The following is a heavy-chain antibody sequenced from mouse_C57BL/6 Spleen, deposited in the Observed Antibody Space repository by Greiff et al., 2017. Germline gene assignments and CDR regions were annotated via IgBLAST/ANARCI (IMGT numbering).Heavy chain of an antibody. CDR1: GFTFSDYG. CDR3: ARDYYGSSRSYAMDY. Sequence: EVKLVESGGGLVKPGGSLKLSCAASGFTFSDYGMHWVRQAPEKGLEWVAYISSGSSTIYYADTVKGRFTISRDNAKYTLLLQMTSLRSEDTAMYFCARDYYGSSRSYAMDYWGQGTSVTVSS. D-gene: IGHD1-1*01. J-gene: IGHJ4*01. V-gene: IGHV5-17*01. CDR2: ISSGSSTI.